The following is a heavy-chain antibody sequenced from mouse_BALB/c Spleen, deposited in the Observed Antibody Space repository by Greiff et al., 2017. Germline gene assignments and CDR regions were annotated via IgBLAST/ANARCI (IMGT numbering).Heavy chain of an antibody. CDR3: ARKEGGAY. Sequence: QVQLQQPGAELVKPGASVKLSCKASGYTFTSYWMHWVKQRPGQGLEWIGEINPSNGRTNYNEKFKSKATLTVDKSSSTAYMQLSSLTSEDSAVYYCARKEGGAYWGQGTTLTVSS. D-gene: IGHD3-1*01. CDR2: INPSNGRT. V-gene: IGHV1S81*02. J-gene: IGHJ2*01. CDR1: GYTFTSYW.